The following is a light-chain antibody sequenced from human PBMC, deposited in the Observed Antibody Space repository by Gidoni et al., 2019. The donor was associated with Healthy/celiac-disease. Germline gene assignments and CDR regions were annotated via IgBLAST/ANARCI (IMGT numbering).Light chain of an antibody. V-gene: IGLV2-14*03. CDR1: SSDVGGYNY. CDR3: SSYTSSITPVV. Sequence: SALTQPASVSGSPGQAITISCTGTSSDVGGYNYVSWYQQHPGKAPKLMIYDVSNRPSGVSNRFSGSKSGNTASLTISGLQAEDEADYYCSSYTSSITPVVFGGGTKLTVL. J-gene: IGLJ2*01. CDR2: DVS.